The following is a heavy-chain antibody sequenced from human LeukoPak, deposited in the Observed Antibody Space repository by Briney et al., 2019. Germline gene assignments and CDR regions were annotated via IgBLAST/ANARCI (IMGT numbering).Heavy chain of an antibody. J-gene: IGHJ5*02. D-gene: IGHD2-2*01. CDR1: GGTFSSYA. Sequence: ASVKVSCKASGGTFSSYAISWVRQAPGQGLEWMGRIIPILGIANYAQKFQGRVTITADKPTSTAYMELSSLRSEDTAVYYCARGVVPAATNWFDPWGQGTLVTVSS. CDR2: IIPILGIA. V-gene: IGHV1-69*04. CDR3: ARGVVPAATNWFDP.